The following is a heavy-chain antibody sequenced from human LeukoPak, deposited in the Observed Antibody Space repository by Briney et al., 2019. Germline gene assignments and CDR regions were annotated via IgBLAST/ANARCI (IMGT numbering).Heavy chain of an antibody. Sequence: ASVKVSCKASGYTFTNYGISWVRQAPGQGLEWMGWISAYNGNTSYAQKFQGRITMTTDTSTSTAYMELRSLRSDDTAVYYCARDLKMGYSSGRYSWGTGSSNDYWGQGTLVTVSS. CDR2: ISAYNGNT. J-gene: IGHJ4*02. V-gene: IGHV1-18*01. D-gene: IGHD6-19*01. CDR3: ARDLKMGYSSGRYSWGTGSSNDY. CDR1: GYTFTNYG.